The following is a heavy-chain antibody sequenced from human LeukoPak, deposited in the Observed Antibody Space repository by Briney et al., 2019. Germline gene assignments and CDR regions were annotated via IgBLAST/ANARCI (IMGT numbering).Heavy chain of an antibody. CDR3: ARDRHYYGDDVLY. D-gene: IGHD4-17*01. CDR2: IWYDGSNK. Sequence: PGGSLRLSCAASGFTLSRYGMHWVRQAPGKGLEWVAVIWYDGSNKYYADSVKGRFTISRDNSKSTLYLQMNSLRADDTAVYYCARDRHYYGDDVLYWGQGTLVTASS. J-gene: IGHJ4*02. CDR1: GFTLSRYG. V-gene: IGHV3-33*01.